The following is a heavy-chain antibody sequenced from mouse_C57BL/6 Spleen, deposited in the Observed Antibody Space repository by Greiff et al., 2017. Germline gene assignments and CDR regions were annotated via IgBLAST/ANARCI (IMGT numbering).Heavy chain of an antibody. J-gene: IGHJ2*01. Sequence: VVKPGASVKISCKASGYAFSSSWMNWVKQRPGKGLEWIGRIYPGDGDTNYNGKFKGKATLTADKSSSTAYMQLCSLTSEDSAVYFCARGPATVVGGYYFDYWGQGTTLTVSS. CDR3: ARGPATVVGGYYFDY. D-gene: IGHD1-1*01. CDR1: GYAFSSSW. V-gene: IGHV1-82*01. CDR2: IYPGDGDT.